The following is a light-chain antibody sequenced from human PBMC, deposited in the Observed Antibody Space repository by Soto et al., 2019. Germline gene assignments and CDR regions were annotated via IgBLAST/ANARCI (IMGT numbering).Light chain of an antibody. CDR2: WAS. CDR1: QSVFHTSYNRNY. Sequence: DIVMTQSPDSLAVSLGERATINCKSSQSVFHTSYNRNYLAWYLQKPGQPPKVLMYWASTRESGVPDRFSGSGSGTDFTLTITSLQPDDVAVYYCQQYYTLPYSFGQGTKLEIK. J-gene: IGKJ2*03. CDR3: QQYYTLPYS. V-gene: IGKV4-1*01.